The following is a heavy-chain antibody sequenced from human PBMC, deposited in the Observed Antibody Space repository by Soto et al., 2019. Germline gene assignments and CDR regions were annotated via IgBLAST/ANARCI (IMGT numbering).Heavy chain of an antibody. V-gene: IGHV3-7*01. CDR2: IKQDGSNK. Sequence: GGSLRLSCVASGFTFSSYWMSWVRQAPGKGLEWVANIKQDGSNKYYADSVKGRFTISRDNSKNTLYLQMNSLRAEDTAVYYCARDMGDFWSGYYNYYMDVWGKGTTVTVSS. CDR3: ARDMGDFWSGYYNYYMDV. D-gene: IGHD3-3*01. CDR1: GFTFSSYW. J-gene: IGHJ6*03.